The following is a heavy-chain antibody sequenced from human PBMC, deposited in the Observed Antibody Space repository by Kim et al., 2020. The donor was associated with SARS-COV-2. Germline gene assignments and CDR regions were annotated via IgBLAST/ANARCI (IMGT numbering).Heavy chain of an antibody. V-gene: IGHV4-34*01. CDR3: ARGGSLGYYYYYYGMDV. Sequence: LKGRVTISVDPSKNQFSLKLSSVTAADTAVYYCARGGSLGYYYYYYGMDVWGQGTTVTVSS. J-gene: IGHJ6*02. D-gene: IGHD7-27*01.